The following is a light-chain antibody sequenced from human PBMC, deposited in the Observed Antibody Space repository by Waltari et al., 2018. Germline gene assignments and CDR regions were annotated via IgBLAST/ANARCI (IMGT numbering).Light chain of an antibody. J-gene: IGKJ2*01. V-gene: IGKV1-39*01. CDR1: QSVNNY. CDR3: EQGYVTPRT. Sequence: DIQMTQSPSSLSASVGDRVTITCRASQSVNNYLHWYQQQAGKAPKLLIYGASSLHSGVPSRFSGGGSGTDFTLTISGLQAEDFATYYCEQGYVTPRTFGQGTKLEI. CDR2: GAS.